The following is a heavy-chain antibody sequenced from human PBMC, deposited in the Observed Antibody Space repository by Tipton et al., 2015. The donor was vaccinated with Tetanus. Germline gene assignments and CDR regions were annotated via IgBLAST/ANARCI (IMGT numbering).Heavy chain of an antibody. J-gene: IGHJ4*02. V-gene: IGHV4-59*01. D-gene: IGHD4-23*01. CDR2: VHYSGST. CDR1: GGSISSYS. Sequence: TLSLTCTVSGGSISSYSWTWIRQPPGRGLEWIGYVHYSGSTNYSPSLRSRVTLSVDTSKNQFSLKLSSVTAADTAVYFCARCPYGGVSGTLYYWGQGILVTVSS. CDR3: ARCPYGGVSGTLYY.